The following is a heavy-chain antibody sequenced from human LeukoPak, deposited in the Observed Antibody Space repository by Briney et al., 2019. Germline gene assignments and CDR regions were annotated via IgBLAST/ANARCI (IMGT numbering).Heavy chain of an antibody. V-gene: IGHV3-23*01. CDR1: GFTFSSYA. D-gene: IGHD6-19*01. Sequence: PGGSLRLSCAASGFTFSSYAMSWVRQAPGKGLEWVSAISGSGGSTYYADSVKGRFTISRDNSPRTLYLQMNSLRAADTAVYYCAKDGRIAVAGNDPAPDYWGQGTLVTVSS. CDR2: ISGSGGST. J-gene: IGHJ4*02. CDR3: AKDGRIAVAGNDPAPDY.